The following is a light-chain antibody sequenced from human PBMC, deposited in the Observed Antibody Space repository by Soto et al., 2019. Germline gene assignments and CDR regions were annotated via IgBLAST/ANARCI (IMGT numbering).Light chain of an antibody. J-gene: IGKJ1*01. Sequence: DIQMTQSPSTPSASVGDRVTITCRASQTISTWLAWYQQKPGKAPKVLIYKASSLESGVPSRFSGSGSGTEFTLTISSLQPDDFATYYCQQYSSYSRTFGQGTKVDIK. CDR1: QTISTW. CDR3: QQYSSYSRT. V-gene: IGKV1-5*03. CDR2: KAS.